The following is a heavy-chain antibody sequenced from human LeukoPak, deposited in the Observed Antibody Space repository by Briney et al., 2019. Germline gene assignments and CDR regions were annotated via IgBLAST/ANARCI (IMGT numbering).Heavy chain of an antibody. Sequence: ASVKVSCKASGYTFTGYYMHWERQAPGQGLEWMGRINPNSGGTNYAQKFQGRVTMTRDMSISTAYMELSRLRSDDTAVYYCSNSDILTGYYPDVWGKGTTVTVSS. CDR1: GYTFTGYY. J-gene: IGHJ6*04. CDR3: SNSDILTGYYPDV. D-gene: IGHD3-9*01. CDR2: INPNSGGT. V-gene: IGHV1-2*06.